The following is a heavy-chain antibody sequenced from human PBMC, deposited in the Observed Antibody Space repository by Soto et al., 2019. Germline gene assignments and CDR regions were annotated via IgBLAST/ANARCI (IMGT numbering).Heavy chain of an antibody. Sequence: GGSLRLSCTASGFTFGDYAMSWFRQAPGKGLEWVGFIRSKAYGGTTEYAASVKGRFTISRDDSKSIAYLQMNSLKTEDTAVYYCTRTLVVPAATRSFDYWGQGTLVTVSS. CDR3: TRTLVVPAATRSFDY. CDR1: GFTFGDYA. CDR2: IRSKAYGGTT. D-gene: IGHD2-2*01. V-gene: IGHV3-49*03. J-gene: IGHJ4*02.